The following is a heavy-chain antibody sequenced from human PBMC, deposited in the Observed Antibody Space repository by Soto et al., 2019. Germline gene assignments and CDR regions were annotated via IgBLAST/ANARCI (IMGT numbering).Heavy chain of an antibody. CDR3: ARDVGSGESHGMDV. CDR2: IYSGGST. J-gene: IGHJ6*02. Sequence: EVQLVESGGGLVQPGGSLRLSFAASGLPVSSNYMSWVRQAPGKGLEWVSVIYSGGSTYYADSVKGRFTISRHNSKNTLYLQMNSLRAEDTAVYYCARDVGSGESHGMDVWGQGTTVTVSS. D-gene: IGHD3-10*01. V-gene: IGHV3-53*04. CDR1: GLPVSSNY.